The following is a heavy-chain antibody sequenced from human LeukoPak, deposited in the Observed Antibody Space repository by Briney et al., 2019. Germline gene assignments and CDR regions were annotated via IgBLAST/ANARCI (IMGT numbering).Heavy chain of an antibody. CDR1: GYTFTSYY. J-gene: IGHJ3*02. CDR2: ITASGSTT. CDR3: ARAEGALHDAFDI. Sequence: GASVKVSCKASGYTFTSYYMHWVRQAPGQGLEWMGIITASGSTTTRAQRFQGRVTLTRDTSTSTVYMALSSLRSDDTAVYYCARAEGALHDAFDIWDQGTMVTVSS. V-gene: IGHV1-46*01.